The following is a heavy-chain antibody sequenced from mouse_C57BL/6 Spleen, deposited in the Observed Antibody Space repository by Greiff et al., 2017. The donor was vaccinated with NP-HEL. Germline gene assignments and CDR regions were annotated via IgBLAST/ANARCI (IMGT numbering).Heavy chain of an antibody. CDR2: IYPGDGDT. Sequence: QVQLQQSGPELVKPGASVKISCKASGYAFSSSWMNWVKQRPGKGLEWIGRIYPGDGDTNYNGKFEGKATLTADKSSSTAYMQLSSLTSEDSAVYFCASRLPFYAMDYWGQGTSVTVSS. V-gene: IGHV1-82*01. CDR3: ASRLPFYAMDY. J-gene: IGHJ4*01. CDR1: GYAFSSSW. D-gene: IGHD5-5*01.